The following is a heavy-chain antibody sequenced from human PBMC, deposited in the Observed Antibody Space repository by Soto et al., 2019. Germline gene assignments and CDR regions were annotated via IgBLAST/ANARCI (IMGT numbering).Heavy chain of an antibody. CDR3: AKEGPITNWYFDY. D-gene: IGHD1-1*01. CDR2: ISYDGNVA. CDR1: GFTFSRYG. Sequence: QVQLVESGGGVVQPGRSLRLSCAASGFTFSRYGMHWVRQAPGKGLEWVTVISYDGNVAYYADSVKGRFTISRDNSKNTLYLPMNSLRTVDPAMYYCAKEGPITNWYFDYWGQGTLVTVSS. V-gene: IGHV3-30*18. J-gene: IGHJ4*02.